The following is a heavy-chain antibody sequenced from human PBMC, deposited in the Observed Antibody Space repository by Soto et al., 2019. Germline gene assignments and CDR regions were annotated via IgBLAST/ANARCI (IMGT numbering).Heavy chain of an antibody. J-gene: IGHJ4*02. V-gene: IGHV1-18*01. CDR2: ISAHRGHT. D-gene: IGHD1-26*01. CDR3: ARDGDQWDQGFCDN. CDR1: GHISGHYG. Sequence: QVQLVQSAPELTKPGASVKVSCRVSGHISGHYGISWVRLRAGQGLEWMGWISAHRGHTNYAHKFRGRVTMTTDPSTATVSMELTNLLSDDTAVYFCARDGDQWDQGFCDNWGQGTLVTVSS.